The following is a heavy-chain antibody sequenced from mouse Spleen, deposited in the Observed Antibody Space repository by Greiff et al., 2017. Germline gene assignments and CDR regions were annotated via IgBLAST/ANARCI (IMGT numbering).Heavy chain of an antibody. D-gene: IGHD3-3*01. J-gene: IGHJ3*01. CDR2: ILPGSGST. CDR1: GYTFSSYW. V-gene: IGHV1-9*01. CDR3: ARGAGEAY. Sequence: QVQLKQSGAELMKPGASVKISCKATGYTFSSYWIEWVKQRPGHGLEWIGEILPGSGSTNYNEKFKGKATFTADTSSNTAYMQLSSLTSEDSAVYYCARGAGEAYWGQGTLVTVSA.